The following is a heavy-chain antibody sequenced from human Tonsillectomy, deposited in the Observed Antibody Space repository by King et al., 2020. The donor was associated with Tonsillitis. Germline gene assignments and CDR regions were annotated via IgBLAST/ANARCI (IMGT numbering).Heavy chain of an antibody. CDR1: GGTFSSYA. CDR2: IIPILGIA. Sequence: VQLVQSGAEVKKPGSSVKVSCKASGGTFSSYAISWVRQAPGQGLEWMGRIIPILGIANYAQKFQGRVTITADKSTSTAYMELSSLRSEDTAVYYCAANYGEGRGLGYMDVWGKGTTVTVSS. J-gene: IGHJ6*03. CDR3: AANYGEGRGLGYMDV. V-gene: IGHV1-69*04. D-gene: IGHD1-7*01.